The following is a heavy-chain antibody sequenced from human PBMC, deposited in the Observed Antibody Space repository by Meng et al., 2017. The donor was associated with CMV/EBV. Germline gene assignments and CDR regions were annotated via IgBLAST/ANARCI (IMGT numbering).Heavy chain of an antibody. V-gene: IGHV4-4*07. D-gene: IGHD5-18*01. CDR1: GGSISSYY. CDR3: ARHGDTAMVVGIDY. CDR2: IYTSGST. Sequence: QGQLQGSGPGLGKPSETLSLTGTVSGGSISSYYWSWIRQPAGKGLEWIGRIYTSGSTNYNPSLKSRVTMSVDTSKNQFSLKLSSVTAADTAVYYCARHGDTAMVVGIDYWGQGTLVTVSS. J-gene: IGHJ4*02.